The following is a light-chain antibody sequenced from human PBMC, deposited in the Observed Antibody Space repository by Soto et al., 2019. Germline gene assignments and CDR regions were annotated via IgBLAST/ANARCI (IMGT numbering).Light chain of an antibody. CDR1: KLGDKY. CDR2: QDT. Sequence: SYELTQPPSVSVSPGQTASITCSGDKLGDKYASWYQQKPGQSPLLVIYQDTKRPSGIPERFSGSNSGNTATLTISGTQAMDKADYYCQAWDSSTSVVFGGGTKLTVL. J-gene: IGLJ2*01. CDR3: QAWDSSTSVV. V-gene: IGLV3-1*01.